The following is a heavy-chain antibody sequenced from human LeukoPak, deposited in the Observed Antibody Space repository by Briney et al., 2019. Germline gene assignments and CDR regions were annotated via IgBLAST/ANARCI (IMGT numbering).Heavy chain of an antibody. CDR2: IIHSGST. V-gene: IGHV4-34*01. J-gene: IGHJ5*02. Sequence: NPSETLSLTCAVYGGSFSGSYWSWIRQSPGKGLEWIGEIIHSGSTNYNPSLKSRVTISVDTSKNQFSLKLSSVTAADTAVYYCARGEFSRGYYYVEVWFDPWGQGTLVTVSS. CDR3: ARGEFSRGYYYVEVWFDP. D-gene: IGHD3-22*01. CDR1: GGSFSGSY.